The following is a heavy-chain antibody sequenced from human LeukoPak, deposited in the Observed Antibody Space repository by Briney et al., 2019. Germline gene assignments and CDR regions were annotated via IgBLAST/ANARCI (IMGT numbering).Heavy chain of an antibody. CDR2: ISYDGSNK. J-gene: IGHJ4*02. D-gene: IGHD3-9*01. V-gene: IGHV3-30-3*01. Sequence: QPGGSLRLSCAASGFTFSSYAMHWVRQAPGKGLEWVAVISYDGSNKYYADSVKGRFTISRDNSKNTLYLQMNSLRAEDTAVYYCAREGPYDILTGYRQTHEIGVKFDYWGQGTLVTVSS. CDR1: GFTFSSYA. CDR3: AREGPYDILTGYRQTHEIGVKFDY.